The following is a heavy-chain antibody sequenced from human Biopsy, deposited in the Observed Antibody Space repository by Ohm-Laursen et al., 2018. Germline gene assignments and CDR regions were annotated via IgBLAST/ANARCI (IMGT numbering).Heavy chain of an antibody. CDR1: GYTFTGHY. D-gene: IGHD1-26*01. V-gene: IGHV1-2*02. Sequence: ASVKVSCKASGYTFTGHYMHWVRQAPGQGLEWMGWINPNSGGTKYAQKFQVRVTMTRDTSTSTAYMELSGLTSDDTAVYYCARDRNEYSGGFYVWGQGSLVTVSS. J-gene: IGHJ4*02. CDR2: INPNSGGT. CDR3: ARDRNEYSGGFYV.